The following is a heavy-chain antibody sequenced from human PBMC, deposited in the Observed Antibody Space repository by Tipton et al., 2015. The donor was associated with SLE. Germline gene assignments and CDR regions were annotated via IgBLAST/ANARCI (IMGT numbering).Heavy chain of an antibody. J-gene: IGHJ6*02. D-gene: IGHD2-8*01. CDR2: VYYSSGA. Sequence: GLVKPSETLSLTCTVSRGSVNSYFWSWIRQPPGKGLEWIGYVYYSSGASYNPSLKSRATISLDTSKNQFSLKLTSVTAADTAVYYCARGMLTWRGAIIGVDVWGQGTSVNVSS. CDR3: ARGMLTWRGAIIGVDV. V-gene: IGHV4-59*08. CDR1: RGSVNSYF.